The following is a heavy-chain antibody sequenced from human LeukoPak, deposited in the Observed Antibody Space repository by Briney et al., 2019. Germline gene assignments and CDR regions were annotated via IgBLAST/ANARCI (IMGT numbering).Heavy chain of an antibody. D-gene: IGHD3-22*01. CDR3: ARPGLDYYDSSGYSDGAFDI. CDR2: IYYSGST. Sequence: SETLSLTCTVSGGSISSYYWSWIRQPPGKGLEWIGYIYYSGSTNYNPSLKSRVTISVDTSKNQFSLKLSSVTAADTAVYYCARPGLDYYDSSGYSDGAFDIWGQGTMVTVSS. J-gene: IGHJ3*02. V-gene: IGHV4-59*01. CDR1: GGSISSYY.